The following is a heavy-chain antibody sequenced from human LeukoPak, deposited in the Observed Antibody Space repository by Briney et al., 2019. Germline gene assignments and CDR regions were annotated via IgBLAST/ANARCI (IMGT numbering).Heavy chain of an antibody. V-gene: IGHV4-39*07. J-gene: IGHJ6*03. CDR2: IYSRGST. D-gene: IGHD6-13*01. CDR3: ARGPHTQQLRYYYYYYMDV. Sequence: SETLSLTCIVSGGSISSSNYHWGWIRQSPGKGLEWIGSIYSRGSTYYNPSLKSRVIVSSDMSKNQFSLMLNSVTAADTAVYYCARGPHTQQLRYYYYYYMDVWGKGTTVTVSS. CDR1: GGSISSSNYH.